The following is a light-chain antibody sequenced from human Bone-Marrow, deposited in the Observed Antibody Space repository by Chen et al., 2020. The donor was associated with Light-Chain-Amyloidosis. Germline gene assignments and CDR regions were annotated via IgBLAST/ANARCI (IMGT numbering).Light chain of an antibody. CDR2: EVT. CDR1: SSDVGGDNH. CDR3: SSYTLTNTLV. V-gene: IGLV2-14*01. Sequence: QSALTQPASVSGSPGQSITISCTGTSSDVGGDNHVSWYQQHPDKAPKLMIYEVTNRPSWVPDRFSGTKSYNTAYLTLSGRQTEDEADYFCSSYTLTNTLVFGSGTRVTVL. J-gene: IGLJ1*01.